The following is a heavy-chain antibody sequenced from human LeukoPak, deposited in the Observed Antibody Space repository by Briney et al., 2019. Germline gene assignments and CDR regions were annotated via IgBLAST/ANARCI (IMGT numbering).Heavy chain of an antibody. V-gene: IGHV1-2*02. J-gene: IGHJ3*02. Sequence: ASVKVSCKASGYTFTNYDIHWVRQAPGQGLEWMGWINPNSGGTNYAQKFQGRVTMTRDTSISTAYMELSRLRSDDTAVYYCARIKLSPDIVVVPAANDAFDIWGQGTMVTVSS. CDR3: ARIKLSPDIVVVPAANDAFDI. CDR2: INPNSGGT. CDR1: GYTFTNYD. D-gene: IGHD2-2*01.